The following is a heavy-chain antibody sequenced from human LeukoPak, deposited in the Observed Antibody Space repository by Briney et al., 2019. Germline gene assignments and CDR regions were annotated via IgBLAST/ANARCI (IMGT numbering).Heavy chain of an antibody. D-gene: IGHD3-22*01. CDR2: IIPIFGTA. Sequence: SVKVSCKASGGTFSSYAISWVRQAPGQGLEWMGGIIPIFGTANYAQKFQGRVTITTDESTSTAYMELSSLRSEDTAVYYCARATEGTMTLDYWGQGTLVTVSS. J-gene: IGHJ4*02. CDR3: ARATEGTMTLDY. V-gene: IGHV1-69*05. CDR1: GGTFSSYA.